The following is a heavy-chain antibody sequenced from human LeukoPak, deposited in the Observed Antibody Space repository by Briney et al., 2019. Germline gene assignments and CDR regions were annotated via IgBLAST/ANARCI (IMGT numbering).Heavy chain of an antibody. D-gene: IGHD3-3*01. Sequence: ASVKVSCKASGYTFTSYGISWVRQVPGQGLEWMGWISAYNGNTNYAQKLQGRVTMTTDTSTSTAYMELRSLRSDDTAVYYCARVGYDFWSGYNYYYGMDVWGQGTTVTVSS. CDR2: ISAYNGNT. CDR3: ARVGYDFWSGYNYYYGMDV. J-gene: IGHJ6*02. CDR1: GYTFTSYG. V-gene: IGHV1-18*01.